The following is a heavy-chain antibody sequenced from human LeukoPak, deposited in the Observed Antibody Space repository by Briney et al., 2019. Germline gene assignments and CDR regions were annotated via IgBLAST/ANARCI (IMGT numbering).Heavy chain of an antibody. CDR1: GGSISSSNW. J-gene: IGHJ4*02. V-gene: IGHV4-4*02. D-gene: IGHD6-19*01. CDR2: IYHSGST. Sequence: SGTLSLTCAVSGGSISSSNWWSWVRQPPGKGLEWIGEIYHSGSTNYNPSLKSRVTISVDKSKNQFSLKLSSVTAADTAVYYCARSPLIPSGWLGFDYWGQGTLVTVSS. CDR3: ARSPLIPSGWLGFDY.